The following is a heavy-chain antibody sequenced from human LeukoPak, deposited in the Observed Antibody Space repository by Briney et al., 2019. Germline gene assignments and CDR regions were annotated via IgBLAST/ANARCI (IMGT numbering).Heavy chain of an antibody. CDR3: ARDGTTVTTGPGY. CDR2: INPSGGST. V-gene: IGHV1-46*01. CDR1: GYTFTSYY. D-gene: IGHD4-17*01. Sequence: ASVTVSFKASGYTFTSYYMHWVRQAPGQGLEWMGIINPSGGSTIYAQKFQGRVTMTRDMSTSTVYMELSSLRSEDTAVYYCARDGTTVTTGPGYWGQGTLVTVSS. J-gene: IGHJ4*02.